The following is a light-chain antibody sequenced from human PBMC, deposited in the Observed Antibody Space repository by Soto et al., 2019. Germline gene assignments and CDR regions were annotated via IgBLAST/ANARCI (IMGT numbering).Light chain of an antibody. V-gene: IGLV1-47*02. CDR3: AAWDDNLNAYV. J-gene: IGLJ1*01. CDR2: LGD. Sequence: QSVLTQPPSASSTPGQTVTISCSGSTSNIGTFYVYCYQHLPGTAPKLLIYLGDQRASGVSDRFSGSKSGTSASLAINGLRYDDEADYYCAAWDDNLNAYVFGSGTKLTVL. CDR1: TSNIGTFY.